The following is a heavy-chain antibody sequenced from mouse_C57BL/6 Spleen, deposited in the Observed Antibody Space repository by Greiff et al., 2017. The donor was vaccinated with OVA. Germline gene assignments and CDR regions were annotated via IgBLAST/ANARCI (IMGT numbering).Heavy chain of an antibody. V-gene: IGHV1-50*01. CDR2: IDPSDSYT. CDR1: GSTFTSYW. Sequence: QSCKASGSTFTSYWMQWVKQRPGQGLEWIGEIDPSDSYTNYNQKFKGKATLTVDTSSSTAYMQLSSLTSEDSAVYYCARNYDGSSADAMDYGGQGNSGTVSA. D-gene: IGHD1-1*01. J-gene: IGHJ4*01. CDR3: ARNYDGSSADAMDY.